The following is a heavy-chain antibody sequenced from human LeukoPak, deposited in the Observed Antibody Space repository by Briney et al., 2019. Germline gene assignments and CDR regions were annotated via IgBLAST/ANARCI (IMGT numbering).Heavy chain of an antibody. CDR1: GGSISRYY. D-gene: IGHD6-19*01. CDR2: IYYSGST. Sequence: SETLSLTCSVSGGSISRYYWSWIRQPPGKGLEWIGYIYYSGSTNYNPSLKSRVTISIDTSKNQFSLKLSSVTAAVSAVYYCARARYSSGWYDYWGQGILVTVSS. CDR3: ARARYSSGWYDY. V-gene: IGHV4-59*01. J-gene: IGHJ4*02.